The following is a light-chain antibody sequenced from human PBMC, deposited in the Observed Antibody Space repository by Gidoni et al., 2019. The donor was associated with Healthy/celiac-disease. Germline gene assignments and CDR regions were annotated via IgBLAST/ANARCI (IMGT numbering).Light chain of an antibody. CDR1: QSISSY. V-gene: IGKV1-39*01. J-gene: IGKJ2*01. Sequence: DIQMNQSPSSLSASVGDRVTITCRASQSISSYLNWYQQKPGKAPKLLIYAASSLQHGVPSRFSGSGSGTDFTLTISSLQPEDFATYYCQQSYSTPPYTFGQWTKLEIK. CDR2: AAS. CDR3: QQSYSTPPYT.